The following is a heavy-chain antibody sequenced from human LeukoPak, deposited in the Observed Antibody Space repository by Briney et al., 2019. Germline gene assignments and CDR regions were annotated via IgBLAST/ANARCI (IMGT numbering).Heavy chain of an antibody. CDR3: AKRSQTASSSYYYDY. D-gene: IGHD3-22*01. CDR1: GFTFSSYA. V-gene: IGHV3-23*01. Sequence: PGGSLRLSCAASGFTFSSYAMSWVRHAPGKGLELVSGISADGIRTYYADSVKGRFTISRDNSKNTLYLQMNSLGAADTAVFYCAKRSQTASSSYYYDYWGQGTLVTVSS. CDR2: ISADGIRT. J-gene: IGHJ4*02.